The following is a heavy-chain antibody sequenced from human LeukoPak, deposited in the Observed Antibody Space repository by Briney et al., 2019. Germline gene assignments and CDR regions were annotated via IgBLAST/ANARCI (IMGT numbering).Heavy chain of an antibody. CDR1: GFTLSDYY. Sequence: GRSLRLSCAASGFTLSDYYMSWIRQAPGKGLGWVSYISSSGSTIYYAPSVKGRLTISRDNSKNCLYLQINSLPAADTAAYYCARDCSYYDFWSGYIDYWGQGTLVTVSS. CDR3: ARDCSYYDFWSGYIDY. CDR2: ISSSGSTI. D-gene: IGHD3-3*01. V-gene: IGHV3-11*01. J-gene: IGHJ4*02.